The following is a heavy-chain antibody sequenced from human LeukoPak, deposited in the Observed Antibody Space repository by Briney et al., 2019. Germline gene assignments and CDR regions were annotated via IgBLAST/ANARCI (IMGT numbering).Heavy chain of an antibody. CDR1: GGSISSYY. Sequence: KPSETLPLTCTVFGGSISSYYWSWIRQPAGKGLEWIGRIYSSGTTNYNPSLKSRVTMSVDTSKKQFSLKLTSVTAADTAVYYCARVTSYISGWYLSFDHWGQGALVTVSS. CDR2: IYSSGTT. D-gene: IGHD6-19*01. CDR3: ARVTSYISGWYLSFDH. J-gene: IGHJ4*02. V-gene: IGHV4-4*07.